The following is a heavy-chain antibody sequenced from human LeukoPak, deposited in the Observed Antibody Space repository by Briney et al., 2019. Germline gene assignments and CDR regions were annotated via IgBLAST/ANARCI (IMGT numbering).Heavy chain of an antibody. CDR1: GFTFSGYG. Sequence: GGSLRLSCAASGFTFSGYGMNWVRQAPGKGLEWVAFIRYDGSNEYYADSVKGRFTISRDNSKNTLYLQMNSLRAEDTAVYYCARDGVAVAGTNYYGMDVWGQGTTVTVSS. V-gene: IGHV3-30*02. J-gene: IGHJ6*02. D-gene: IGHD6-19*01. CDR2: IRYDGSNE. CDR3: ARDGVAVAGTNYYGMDV.